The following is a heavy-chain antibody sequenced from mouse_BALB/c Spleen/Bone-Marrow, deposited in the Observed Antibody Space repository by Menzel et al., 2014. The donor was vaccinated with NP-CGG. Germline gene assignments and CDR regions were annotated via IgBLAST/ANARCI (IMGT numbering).Heavy chain of an antibody. Sequence: VQLVESGPGLVAPSQSLSITCTVSWFSLTSYGVHWVRQPPGKGLEWLGVIWAGGSTNYNSALMSRLSISKDNSKSQVFLKMNSLQTDDTAMYYCARDLGRYFDVWGAGTTVTVSS. J-gene: IGHJ1*01. CDR3: ARDLGRYFDV. CDR2: IWAGGST. CDR1: WFSLTSYG. V-gene: IGHV2-9*02. D-gene: IGHD4-1*01.